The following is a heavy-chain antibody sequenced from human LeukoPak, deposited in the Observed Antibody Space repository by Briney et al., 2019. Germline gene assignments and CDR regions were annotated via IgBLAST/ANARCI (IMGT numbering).Heavy chain of an antibody. Sequence: ASVKASCKASGYTFTSYYMHWVRQAPGQGLEWMGIINPSGGSTSYAQKFQGRVTMTRDTSTSTVYMELSSLRSEDTAVYYCAREGYGSGSYYTTHLDYWGQGTLVTVSS. V-gene: IGHV1-46*01. CDR1: GYTFTSYY. D-gene: IGHD3-10*01. CDR3: AREGYGSGSYYTTHLDY. CDR2: INPSGGST. J-gene: IGHJ4*02.